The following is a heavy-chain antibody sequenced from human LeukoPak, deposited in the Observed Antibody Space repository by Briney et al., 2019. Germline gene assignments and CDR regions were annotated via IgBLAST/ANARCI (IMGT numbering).Heavy chain of an antibody. CDR2: VNEDGSRT. D-gene: IGHD1-26*01. Sequence: GGSLRLSCAGSGFTFCNFWVHWVRQAPGKGLVWVSRVNEDGSRTDYADSVQGRFSISRDNAKNRLYLQMNSLTVEDTAVYYCARSMSGRYDFWGQGTLVTVSS. CDR1: GFTFCNFW. CDR3: ARSMSGRYDF. V-gene: IGHV3-74*01. J-gene: IGHJ4*02.